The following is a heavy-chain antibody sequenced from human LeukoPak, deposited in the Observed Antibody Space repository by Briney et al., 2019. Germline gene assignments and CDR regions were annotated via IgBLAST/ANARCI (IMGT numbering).Heavy chain of an antibody. CDR3: ARREKYVDRNWFDP. CDR1: GGSFSGYY. CDR2: INHSGST. J-gene: IGHJ5*02. V-gene: IGHV4-34*01. Sequence: SETLSLTCAVYGGSFSGYYWSWIRQPPGKGLEWIGGINHSGSTNYNPSLKSRVTISVDTSKNQFSLKLSSVTAADTAVYYCARREKYVDRNWFDPWGQGTLVTVSS. D-gene: IGHD2-15*01.